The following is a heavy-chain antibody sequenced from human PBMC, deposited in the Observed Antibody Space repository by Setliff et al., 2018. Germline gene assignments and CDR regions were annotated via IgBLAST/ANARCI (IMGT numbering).Heavy chain of an antibody. Sequence: PSETLSLTCAVYGESFSGYSWSWIRQPPGKGLEWIGYKYYSGSTNSNPSLKSRVTISVDTSKNQFSLKLSSVTAADTAVYYCARWRVRDSGYYPRLSYMDVWGKGTTVTVSS. CDR3: ARWRVRDSGYYPRLSYMDV. V-gene: IGHV4-59*08. J-gene: IGHJ6*03. D-gene: IGHD3-22*01. CDR1: GESFSGYS. CDR2: KYYSGST.